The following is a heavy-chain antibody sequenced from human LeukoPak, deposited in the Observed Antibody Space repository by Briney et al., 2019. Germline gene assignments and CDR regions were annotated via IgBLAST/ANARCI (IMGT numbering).Heavy chain of an antibody. D-gene: IGHD2-2*01. CDR3: ASGSTSCYEPHCYYYMDV. CDR1: GYTFTGYY. J-gene: IGHJ6*03. CDR2: INPNSGGT. V-gene: IGHV1-2*02. Sequence: GASVKVSCKASGYTFTGYYMHWVRQAPGQGLEWMGWINPNSGGTNYAQKFQGRVTMTRDTSISTAYMELSRLRSDDTAVYYCASGSTSCYEPHCYYYMDVWGKGTTVTVSS.